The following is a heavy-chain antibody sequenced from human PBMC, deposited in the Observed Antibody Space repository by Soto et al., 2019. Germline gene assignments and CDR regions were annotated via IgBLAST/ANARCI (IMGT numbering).Heavy chain of an antibody. J-gene: IGHJ4*02. V-gene: IGHV3-72*01. D-gene: IGHD3-10*01. Sequence: EVQLVESGGGLVQPGGSLRLSCAASGFTFSDHSMDWVRQAPGTGLEWVGRIRSKANTYTTEYAASVKGRFTISRDDSKNSLYLQMNSLKAEDTAVYHCATLYDASVSGRFDYWGQGTLVTVSS. CDR2: IRSKANTYTT. CDR3: ATLYDASVSGRFDY. CDR1: GFTFSDHS.